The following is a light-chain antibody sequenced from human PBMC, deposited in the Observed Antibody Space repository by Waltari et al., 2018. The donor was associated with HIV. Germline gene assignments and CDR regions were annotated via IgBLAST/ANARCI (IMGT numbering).Light chain of an antibody. V-gene: IGKV3-20*01. CDR2: GAS. Sequence: EVVLTQSPGTLSLSPGDRASLSCRASRSISNSFLAWYQQKPGQAPRLLIYGASTRDTGIPERFSGSGSGTDFTLTISRLEPEDFAVYHCQEYGDSPTFGGGTKVEI. J-gene: IGKJ4*01. CDR3: QEYGDSPT. CDR1: RSISNSF.